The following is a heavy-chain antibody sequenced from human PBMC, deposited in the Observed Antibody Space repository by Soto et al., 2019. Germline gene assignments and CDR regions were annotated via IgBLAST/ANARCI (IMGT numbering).Heavy chain of an antibody. J-gene: IGHJ4*02. CDR2: IIPIFGTA. Sequence: QVQLVQSGAEVKKPGSSVKISCKSSGGTFSSYAISWVRQAPGQGLEWMGGIIPIFGTANYAQKFQGRVTITADESTGTAYTELSGLRSEDTALYYCARDGGMERKSGFGYWRQGTLVTVSS. CDR3: ARDGGMERKSGFGY. V-gene: IGHV1-69*01. CDR1: GGTFSSYA. D-gene: IGHD1-1*01.